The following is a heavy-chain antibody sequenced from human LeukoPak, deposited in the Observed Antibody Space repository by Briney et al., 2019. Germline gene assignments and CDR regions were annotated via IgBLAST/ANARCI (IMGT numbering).Heavy chain of an antibody. V-gene: IGHV1-2*02. Sequence: ASVKVSCKASGYTFTGYYMHWVRQAPGQGLEWMRWINPNSGGTNYAQKFQGRVTMTRDTSISTAYMELSRLRSDDTAVHYCAREPDYGEYDYWGQGTLVTVSS. CDR2: INPNSGGT. J-gene: IGHJ4*02. CDR1: GYTFTGYY. D-gene: IGHD4-17*01. CDR3: AREPDYGEYDY.